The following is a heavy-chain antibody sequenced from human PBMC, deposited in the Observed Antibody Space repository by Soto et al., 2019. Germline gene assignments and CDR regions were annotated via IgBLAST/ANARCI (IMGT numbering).Heavy chain of an antibody. V-gene: IGHV3-23*01. J-gene: IGHJ4*02. CDR3: AKNRGYCSGGSCYFDY. Sequence: PGGSLRLSCAASGFTFTNYAMSWVRQAPGKGLEWVSAISGSGTSTYYADSVKGRFTISRDNSKNTLYLQMNSLRAEDTAVYYCAKNRGYCSGGSCYFDYWGQGTLVTVSS. CDR1: GFTFTNYA. D-gene: IGHD2-15*01. CDR2: ISGSGTST.